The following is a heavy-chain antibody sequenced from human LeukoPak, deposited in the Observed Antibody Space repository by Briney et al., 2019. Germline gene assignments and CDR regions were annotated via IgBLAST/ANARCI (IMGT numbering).Heavy chain of an antibody. CDR1: GFTFSSYW. CDR2: IKQDGTEK. D-gene: IGHD5-12*01. Sequence: PGGSLRLSCAASGFTFSSYWMNWVRQAPGKGLEWVANIKQDGTEKYYVDSVKGRFTSSRDNAKNSLYLQMNSLRAEDTAVYYCARVRYSGYDRDAFDIWGQGTMVTVSS. J-gene: IGHJ3*02. V-gene: IGHV3-7*03. CDR3: ARVRYSGYDRDAFDI.